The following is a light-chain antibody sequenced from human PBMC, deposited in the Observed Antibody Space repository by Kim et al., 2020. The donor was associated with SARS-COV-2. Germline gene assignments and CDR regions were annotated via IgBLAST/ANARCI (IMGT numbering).Light chain of an antibody. Sequence: SASVGDRVTITCRASQGVSSSLAWYQQKPGKAPRVLFYLSSSLQSSVPSRFSASGSGTEFTLTISSLQPDDFATYYCQQYRSHWTFGQGTKVDIK. CDR1: QGVSSS. CDR2: LSS. CDR3: QQYRSHWT. J-gene: IGKJ1*01. V-gene: IGKV1-9*01.